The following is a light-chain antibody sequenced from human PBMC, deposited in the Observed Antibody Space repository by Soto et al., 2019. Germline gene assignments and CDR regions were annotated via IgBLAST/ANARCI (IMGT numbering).Light chain of an antibody. V-gene: IGKV3-11*01. Sequence: IVLTQSPATLSLSPGEIATLSCRASQRISNSLAWYQQKPGQAPRLLIYDASNRATGIPARFSGSGSGTDFTLTIGSLDPEDFAVYFCQQRVNWLFGQGTRLEIK. CDR3: QQRVNWL. J-gene: IGKJ5*01. CDR1: QRISNS. CDR2: DAS.